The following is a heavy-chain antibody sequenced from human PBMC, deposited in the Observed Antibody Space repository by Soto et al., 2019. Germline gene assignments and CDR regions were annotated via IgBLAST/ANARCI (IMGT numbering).Heavy chain of an antibody. CDR2: IYYSGTT. CDR3: ARLGGSYAVPHFDY. CDR1: GGSSSNYY. J-gene: IGHJ4*02. V-gene: IGHV4-59*08. D-gene: IGHD1-26*01. Sequence: PSETLSLTCTVSGGSSSNYYGTWILQPPGKGLEWMGYIYYSGTTTNYNPSLKSRVTLSVDTSKNQFSLKLSSVTAADTAVYYCARLGGSYAVPHFDYWRQGTLVTVSS.